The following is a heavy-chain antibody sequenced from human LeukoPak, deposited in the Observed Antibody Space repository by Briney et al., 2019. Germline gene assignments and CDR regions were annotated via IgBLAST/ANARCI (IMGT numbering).Heavy chain of an antibody. Sequence: GASVKVSCKASGFTFTSSAMQWVRQARGHRLEWIGWIVVGSGNTNYAQKFQERVTITRDMSTSTAYMELSSLRSEDTAVYYCAAEVGILTGYYHYGMDVWGQGTTVTVSS. CDR1: GFTFTSSA. CDR2: IVVGSGNT. CDR3: AAEVGILTGYYHYGMDV. V-gene: IGHV1-58*02. J-gene: IGHJ6*02. D-gene: IGHD3-9*01.